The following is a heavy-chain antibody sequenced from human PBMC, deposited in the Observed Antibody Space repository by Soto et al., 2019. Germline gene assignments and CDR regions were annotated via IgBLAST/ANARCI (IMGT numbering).Heavy chain of an antibody. CDR1: VVPFSSYT. Sequence: AGCLGLSCSASVVPFSSYTLDGVRKAPGKGLEWVSGVSGTGGSAYYADSVKGRFTISRDKSTNTLYLHMNSLRAEDTAVYYCARGSAYSDYDFEYWGQGTLVTVSS. D-gene: IGHD4-17*01. J-gene: IGHJ4*02. CDR3: ARGSAYSDYDFEY. CDR2: VSGTGGSA. V-gene: IGHV3-23*01.